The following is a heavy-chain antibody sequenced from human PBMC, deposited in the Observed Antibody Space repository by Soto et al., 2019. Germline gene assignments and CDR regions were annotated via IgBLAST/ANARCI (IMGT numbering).Heavy chain of an antibody. D-gene: IGHD2-8*01. CDR1: GFTFKYYA. Sequence: EVQLMESGGGLVQPGGSLRLSCAASGFTFKYYAMSWVRQAPGKGLEWVSGLVGSGDDINYAASVRGRFTVSRDNSNNILFLQMNSLRAEDTAVYYCAKDAIANNSVCEAFDMWGQGTKVTVSS. J-gene: IGHJ3*02. CDR2: LVGSGDDI. CDR3: AKDAIANNSVCEAFDM. V-gene: IGHV3-23*01.